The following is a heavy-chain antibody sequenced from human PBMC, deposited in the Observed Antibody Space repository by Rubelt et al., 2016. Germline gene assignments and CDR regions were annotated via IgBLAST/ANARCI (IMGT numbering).Heavy chain of an antibody. J-gene: IGHJ3*02. CDR3: ARDIVLMVYAPDAFDI. CDR2: ISSSSSYI. D-gene: IGHD2-8*01. Sequence: QDSGSGLEWVSSISSSSSYIYYADSVKGRFTIYRDNAKNSLYLQMNSLRAEETAVYYCARDIVLMVYAPDAFDIWGQGTMVTVSS. V-gene: IGHV3-21*01.